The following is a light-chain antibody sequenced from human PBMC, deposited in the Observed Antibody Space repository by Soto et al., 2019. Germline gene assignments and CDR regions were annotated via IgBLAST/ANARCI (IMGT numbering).Light chain of an antibody. CDR2: DVS. V-gene: IGLV2-14*01. CDR1: GSDVGGYNY. J-gene: IGLJ1*01. Sequence: QSALTQPASVSGSPGQSITISCTGTGSDVGGYNYVSWYQQHPGKAPKLMIYDVSNRPSGVSNRFSGSKSGNTASLTISGLQAEDEADYYCRSYTSSSTRVFGTGTKLTVL. CDR3: RSYTSSSTRV.